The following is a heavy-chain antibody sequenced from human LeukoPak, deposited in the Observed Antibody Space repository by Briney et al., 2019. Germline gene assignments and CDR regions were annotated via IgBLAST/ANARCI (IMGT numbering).Heavy chain of an antibody. Sequence: GGSLRLSCAASGFTFSSYGMHWVRQAPGKGLEWVAFIRYDGSNKYYADSVKGRFTISRDNSKNTLYLQMNSLRAEDTAVYYCAKGGSAMVRGVPTSKNWFDPWGQGTLVTVSS. CDR3: AKGGSAMVRGVPTSKNWFDP. J-gene: IGHJ5*02. V-gene: IGHV3-30*02. D-gene: IGHD3-10*01. CDR2: IRYDGSNK. CDR1: GFTFSSYG.